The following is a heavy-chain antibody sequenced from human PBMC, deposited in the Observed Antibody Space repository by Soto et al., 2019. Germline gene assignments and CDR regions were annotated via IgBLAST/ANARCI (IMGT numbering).Heavy chain of an antibody. Sequence: PSETLSLTCTVSGGSISSSSYYWGWIRQPPGKGLEWIGSIYYSGSTYYNPSLKSRVTISVDTSKNQFSLKLSSVTAADTAVYYCASSRPPLGYYYGSGSHNNWFDPWGQGTLVTVSS. CDR2: IYYSGST. V-gene: IGHV4-39*01. CDR1: GGSISSSSYY. D-gene: IGHD3-10*01. CDR3: ASSRPPLGYYYGSGSHNNWFDP. J-gene: IGHJ5*02.